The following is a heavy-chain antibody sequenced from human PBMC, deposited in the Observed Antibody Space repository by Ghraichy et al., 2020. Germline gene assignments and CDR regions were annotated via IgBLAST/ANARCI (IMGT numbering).Heavy chain of an antibody. CDR3: ARDREGYSSSYTFDY. CDR1: GFTFSSYA. D-gene: IGHD6-13*01. Sequence: LSLTCAASGFTFSSYAMHWVRQAPGKGLEWVAVISYDGSNKYYADSVKGRFTISRDNSKNTLYLQMNSLRAEDTAVYYCARDREGYSSSYTFDYWGQGTLVTVSS. V-gene: IGHV3-30*04. CDR2: ISYDGSNK. J-gene: IGHJ4*02.